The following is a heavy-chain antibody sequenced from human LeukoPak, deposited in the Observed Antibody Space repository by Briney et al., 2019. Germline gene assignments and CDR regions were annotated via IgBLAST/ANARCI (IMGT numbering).Heavy chain of an antibody. Sequence: SETLSLTCAVYGGSFSGYYWSWIRQPPGKGLEWIGEINHSGSTNYNPSLKSRVTISVDTSKNQFSLKLSSVTAADTAVYYCARIGSGITMVRRADWGQGTLVTVSS. CDR2: INHSGST. J-gene: IGHJ1*01. D-gene: IGHD3-10*01. CDR1: GGSFSGYY. V-gene: IGHV4-34*01. CDR3: ARIGSGITMVRRAD.